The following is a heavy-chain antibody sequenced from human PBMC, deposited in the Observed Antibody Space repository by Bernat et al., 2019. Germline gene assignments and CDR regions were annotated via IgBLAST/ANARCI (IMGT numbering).Heavy chain of an antibody. J-gene: IGHJ6*02. CDR1: GFTVTSND. V-gene: IGHV3-7*01. Sequence: EVQLVESGGGLIQPGGSLRLSCAASGFTVTSNDMSWVRQAPGKGLEWVASIKEDGSEKDYVNSVKGRFTISRDNTKTSLYLHMNSLRAEDTAVYYCARDYEGVWGQGTTVTVSS. CDR3: ARDYEGV. CDR2: IKEDGSEK. D-gene: IGHD3-16*01.